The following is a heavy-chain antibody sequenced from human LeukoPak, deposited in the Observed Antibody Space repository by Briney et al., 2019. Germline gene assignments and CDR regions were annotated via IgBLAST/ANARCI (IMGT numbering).Heavy chain of an antibody. V-gene: IGHV4-4*07. CDR3: ARAGYGDSDFDY. D-gene: IGHD4-17*01. CDR2: IYSSGST. CDR1: GASITSYS. J-gene: IGHJ4*02. Sequence: SETLSLTCTVSGASITSYSWAWIRQPAGKGLEWIGRIYSSGSTTYNPSLNSRVTMPFDTSKNQVSLKLASVTAADTAVYYCARAGYGDSDFDYWGQGTLVTVSS.